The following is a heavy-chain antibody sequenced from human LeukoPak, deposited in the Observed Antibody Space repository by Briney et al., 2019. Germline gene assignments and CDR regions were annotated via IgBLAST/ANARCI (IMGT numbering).Heavy chain of an antibody. Sequence: ASVKVSCKASGYTFTSYDISWVRQAPGQGLEWMGWISVYNGNTNYAQKFQGRVTITTDTSTSTAYMELRSLRSDDTAVYYCARDGLPKYYYYMDVWGKGTTVTVSS. V-gene: IGHV1-18*01. CDR1: GYTFTSYD. CDR2: ISVYNGNT. CDR3: ARDGLPKYYYYMDV. J-gene: IGHJ6*03. D-gene: IGHD2-15*01.